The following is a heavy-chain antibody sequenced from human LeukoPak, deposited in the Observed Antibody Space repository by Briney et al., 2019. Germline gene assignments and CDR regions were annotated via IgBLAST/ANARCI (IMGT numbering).Heavy chain of an antibody. V-gene: IGHV4-59*01. Sequence: SETLSLTCTVSGGSISSYYWSWIRQPPGKGLEWIGYIYYSGSTNYNPSLKSRVTISVDTSKNQFSLKLSSVTAADTAVYYCARSLIAAASPYMDVWGKGTTVTVSS. CDR3: ARSLIAAASPYMDV. CDR2: IYYSGST. J-gene: IGHJ6*03. CDR1: GGSISSYY. D-gene: IGHD6-13*01.